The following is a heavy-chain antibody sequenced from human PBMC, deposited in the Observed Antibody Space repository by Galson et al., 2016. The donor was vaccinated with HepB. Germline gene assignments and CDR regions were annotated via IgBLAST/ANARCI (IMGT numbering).Heavy chain of an antibody. CDR1: GGSINSGAYY. V-gene: IGHV4-31*03. CDR2: IDYSGTT. D-gene: IGHD3-9*01. Sequence: TLSLTCTVSGGSINSGAYYWSWIRQRPGKGLEWIGYIDYSGTTYYNPSLKSRVTISLDTSKNQFSLKLSSVTAADTAVYYCARDRALSRYYDILTGYNWFDPWGQGALVTVSS. CDR3: ARDRALSRYYDILTGYNWFDP. J-gene: IGHJ5*02.